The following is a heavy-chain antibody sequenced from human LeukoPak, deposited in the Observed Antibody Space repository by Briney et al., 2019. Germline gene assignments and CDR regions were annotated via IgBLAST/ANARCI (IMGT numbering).Heavy chain of an antibody. CDR1: GGSFSGYY. CDR2: INHSGST. V-gene: IGHV4-34*01. J-gene: IGHJ6*02. Sequence: SETLSLTCAVYGGSFSGYYWSWIRQPPGKGLEWIGEINHSGSTNYNPSLKSRVTISVDTSKNQFSLKLSSVTAADTAVYYCARGRRHYDPGTYYYYSMDVWGQGTTVTVSS. CDR3: ARGRRHYDPGTYYYYSMDV. D-gene: IGHD3-3*01.